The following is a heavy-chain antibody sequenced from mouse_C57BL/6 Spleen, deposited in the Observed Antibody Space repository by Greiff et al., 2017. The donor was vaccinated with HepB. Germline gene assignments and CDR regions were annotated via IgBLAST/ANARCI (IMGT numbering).Heavy chain of an antibody. Sequence: VQLQQSGPVLVKPGASVKMSCKASGYTFTDYYMNWVKQSHGKSLEWIGVINPYNGGTSYNQKFKGKATLTVDKSSSTAYMELNSLTSEDSAVYYCAREGGYSGFAYWGQGTLVTVSA. J-gene: IGHJ3*01. V-gene: IGHV1-19*01. D-gene: IGHD2-3*01. CDR1: GYTFTDYY. CDR3: AREGGYSGFAY. CDR2: INPYNGGT.